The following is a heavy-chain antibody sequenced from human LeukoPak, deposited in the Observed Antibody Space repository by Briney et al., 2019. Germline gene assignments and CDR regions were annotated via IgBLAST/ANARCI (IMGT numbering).Heavy chain of an antibody. CDR3: ARARPDCTNGVCSPFDY. CDR1: GGSISSYY. Sequence: SETLSLTCTVSGGSISSYYWSWIRQPPGKGLEWIGYIYYSGSTNYNPSLKSRVTISVDTSKNQSSLKLSSVTAADTAVYYCARARPDCTNGVCSPFDYWGQGTLVTVSS. V-gene: IGHV4-59*01. J-gene: IGHJ4*02. CDR2: IYYSGST. D-gene: IGHD2-8*01.